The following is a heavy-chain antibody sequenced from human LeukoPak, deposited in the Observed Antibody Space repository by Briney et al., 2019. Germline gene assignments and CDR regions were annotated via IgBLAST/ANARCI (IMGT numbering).Heavy chain of an antibody. V-gene: IGHV4-4*07. CDR2: MYTSGAT. CDR3: AREGPAASASMLFYYFMDV. CDR1: GDSISNYY. Sequence: SETLSLTCTVSGDSISNYYWSWIRQPAGKGLKWIGRMYTSGATHYNPSLKSRATMSVDTSKNHLSLTLSSVTAADRAVYYCAREGPAASASMLFYYFMDVWGKGTTVTVSS. D-gene: IGHD2-2*01. J-gene: IGHJ6*03.